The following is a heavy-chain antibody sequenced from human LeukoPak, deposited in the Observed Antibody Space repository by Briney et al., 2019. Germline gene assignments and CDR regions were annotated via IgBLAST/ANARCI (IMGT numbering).Heavy chain of an antibody. V-gene: IGHV3-23*01. J-gene: IGHJ4*02. D-gene: IGHD2-2*01. CDR1: GLPHNSHA. Sequence: AGDSLRLPCAASGLPHNSHAMSCARQAPGKGLEWVSATTSSGGSTYYADSVKSRFTISRDNSKNTLYLQMNSLRAEDTALYYCAKQYCSSTSCIGGGDYWGQGTLVTVSS. CDR3: AKQYCSSTSCIGGGDY. CDR2: TTSSGGST.